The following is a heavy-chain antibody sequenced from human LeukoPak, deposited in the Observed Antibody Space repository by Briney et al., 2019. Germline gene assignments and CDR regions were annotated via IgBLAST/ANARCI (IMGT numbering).Heavy chain of an antibody. V-gene: IGHV1-2*02. J-gene: IGHJ6*03. D-gene: IGHD6-13*01. CDR1: GYTFTGYY. CDR2: INPNSGGT. CDR3: ARLAGIAAAHPKNYYYYYMDV. Sequence: ASVKVSCKASGYTFTGYYMHWVRQAPGQGLEWMGWINPNSGGTNYAQKFQGRVTMTRDTSKNQFSLKLSSVTAADTAVYYCARLAGIAAAHPKNYYYYYMDVWGKGTTVTISS.